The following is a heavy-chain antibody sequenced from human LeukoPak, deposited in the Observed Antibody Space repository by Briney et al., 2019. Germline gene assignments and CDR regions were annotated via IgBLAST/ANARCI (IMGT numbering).Heavy chain of an antibody. CDR2: IYYTGST. D-gene: IGHD1-26*01. J-gene: IGHJ3*02. CDR1: GGSISSYY. Sequence: PSETLSLTCTVSGGSISSYYWSWVRQPPGKGLEWIGYIYYTGSTNYNPSLKSRVTISVDTSKNQFSLKLSSVTAADTAVYYCARQDSGSYLNPLHTWGQGTMVTVSS. V-gene: IGHV4-59*08. CDR3: ARQDSGSYLNPLHT.